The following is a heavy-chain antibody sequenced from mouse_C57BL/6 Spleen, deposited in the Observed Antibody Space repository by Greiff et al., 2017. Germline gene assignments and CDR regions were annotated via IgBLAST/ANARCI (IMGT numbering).Heavy chain of an antibody. CDR3: ERHTSFDYGYGYAMDY. CDR2: IYPGDGDT. CDR1: GYAFSSSW. J-gene: IGHJ4*01. V-gene: IGHV1-82*01. D-gene: IGHD2-2*01. Sequence: VHLVESGPELVKPGASVKISCKASGYAFSSSWMNRVKQRPGKGLEWIGRIYPGDGDTNYNGKFKGKATLTADKSSSTAYMQLSSLTSEDSAVYFCERHTSFDYGYGYAMDYWGQGTSVTVSS.